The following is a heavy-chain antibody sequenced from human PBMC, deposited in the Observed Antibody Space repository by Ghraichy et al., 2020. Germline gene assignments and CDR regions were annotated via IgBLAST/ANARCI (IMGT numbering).Heavy chain of an antibody. CDR2: ISGSGTST. Sequence: GGSLRLSCAASGFTFSNYAMSWVRQAPGKGLECVSSISGSGTSTYYAESVKGRYTISRDNSKNTLYLQMNSLRSEDTAVYYCAKVYSSGWYQGKSGPFDYWGQGILATVSS. CDR1: GFTFSNYA. D-gene: IGHD6-19*01. V-gene: IGHV3-23*01. J-gene: IGHJ4*02. CDR3: AKVYSSGWYQGKSGPFDY.